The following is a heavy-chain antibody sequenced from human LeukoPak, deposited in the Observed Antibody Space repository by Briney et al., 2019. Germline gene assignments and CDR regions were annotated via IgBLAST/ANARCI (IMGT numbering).Heavy chain of an antibody. CDR2: IYYSGST. CDR1: GGSISSYY. D-gene: IGHD1/OR15-1a*01. CDR3: ARDYRTNWFDP. V-gene: IGHV4-59*01. Sequence: SETLSLTRTVSGGSISSYYWSWIRQPPGKGLEWIGYIYYSGSTNYNPSLKSRVTISVDTSKNQFSLKLSSVTAADTAVYYCARDYRTNWFDPWGQGTLVTVSS. J-gene: IGHJ5*02.